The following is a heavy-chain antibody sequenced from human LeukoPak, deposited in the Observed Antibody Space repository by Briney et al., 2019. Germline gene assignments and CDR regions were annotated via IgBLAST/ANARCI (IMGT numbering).Heavy chain of an antibody. CDR3: AKGSGSYFDY. Sequence: GGSLRLSCAASGFTFSSYGMHLVRQAPGKGLEWVAVISYDGSNKYYADSVKGRFTISRDNSKNTLYLQMNSLRAEDTAVYYCAKGSGSYFDYWGQGTLVTVSS. CDR1: GFTFSSYG. D-gene: IGHD1-26*01. J-gene: IGHJ4*02. CDR2: ISYDGSNK. V-gene: IGHV3-30*18.